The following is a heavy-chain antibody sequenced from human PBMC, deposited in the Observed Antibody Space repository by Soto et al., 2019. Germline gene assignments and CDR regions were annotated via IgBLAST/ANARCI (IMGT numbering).Heavy chain of an antibody. CDR1: GFTVSSNY. J-gene: IGHJ4*02. D-gene: IGHD4-17*01. V-gene: IGHV3-53*04. CDR3: ARDGPSYSDSYFDH. CDR2: IHSGGDT. Sequence: GGSLRLSCAASGFTVSSNYMTWVRQAPGKGLEWVSVIHSGGDTYYTDSVEGRFTISRHDSENTVYLQMNSLRAEDTAVYYCARDGPSYSDSYFDHWGQGTLVT.